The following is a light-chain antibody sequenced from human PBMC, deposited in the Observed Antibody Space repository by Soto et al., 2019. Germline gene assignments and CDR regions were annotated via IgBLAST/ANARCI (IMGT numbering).Light chain of an antibody. J-gene: IGKJ1*01. CDR2: LGS. CDR3: MQPLQGRT. CDR1: QSLLHSDGYNY. V-gene: IGKV2-28*01. Sequence: IVMSQSPLSLPVTPGEPASISCRSSQSLLHSDGYNYLDWYLQKPGQSPQLLVYLGSNRATGVPDRFSGSGSGTDFTLKISRVEAEDVWGYYCMQPLQGRTFGQGTKVEIK.